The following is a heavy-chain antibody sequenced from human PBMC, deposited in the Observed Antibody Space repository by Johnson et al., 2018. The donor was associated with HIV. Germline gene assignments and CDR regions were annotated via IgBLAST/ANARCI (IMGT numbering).Heavy chain of an antibody. Sequence: QMLLVESGGGVVQPGGSLRLSCAASGFTFSSYGMHWVRQAPGKGLEWVAFIRYDGSNKYYADSVKGRFTISRDNSKNTLYLQMNSLRAEYTAMYYCAKGRRVGATTCDAVDIWGQGKMVTVSS. CDR2: IRYDGSNK. D-gene: IGHD1-26*01. J-gene: IGHJ3*02. CDR1: GFTFSSYG. CDR3: AKGRRVGATTCDAVDI. V-gene: IGHV3-30*02.